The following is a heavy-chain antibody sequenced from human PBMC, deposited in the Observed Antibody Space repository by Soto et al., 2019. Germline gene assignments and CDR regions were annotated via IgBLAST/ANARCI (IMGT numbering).Heavy chain of an antibody. J-gene: IGHJ4*02. Sequence: EVQLLESGGGLVQPGGSLRLSCAASGFTFSSYAMSWVRQAPGKGLEWVSAISGSGGSTYYADSVKGRFTISRDNXRTTLYLQMNSLRAEDTAVYYCAKIPQLVGPYNFDYWGQGTLVTVSS. D-gene: IGHD6-13*01. CDR2: ISGSGGST. CDR1: GFTFSSYA. V-gene: IGHV3-23*01. CDR3: AKIPQLVGPYNFDY.